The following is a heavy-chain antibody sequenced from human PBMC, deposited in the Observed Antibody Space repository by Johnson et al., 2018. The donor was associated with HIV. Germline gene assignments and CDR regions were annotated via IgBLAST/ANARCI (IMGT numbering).Heavy chain of an antibody. J-gene: IGHJ3*02. CDR3: MSRRGSPGARDAFDI. V-gene: IGHV3-30*19. Sequence: VQLVESGGGVVQPGRSLRLSCAASGFTFSSYGMHWVRQAPGKGLDWVTVISYDGSNKYYADSVKGRFTISRDNAKNSLYLQMNSLRAGDTAVYYCMSRRGSPGARDAFDIWGQGTMVTVSS. CDR2: ISYDGSNK. CDR1: GFTFSSYG. D-gene: IGHD5-24*01.